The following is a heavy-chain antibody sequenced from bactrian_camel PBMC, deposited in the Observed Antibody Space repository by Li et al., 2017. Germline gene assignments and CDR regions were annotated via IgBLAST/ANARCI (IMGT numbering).Heavy chain of an antibody. V-gene: IGHV3S66*01. CDR2: IDTDGST. CDR3: AATYELSSRSCGPNLSTFRF. Sequence: EVQLVESGGGSVQNGGSLRLSCTTSGFNFEDSDFGWYRQAPGKEREGLAAIDTDGSTVYADSVKGRFTISQDNAKNTAYLQMNSLNPEDTAMYYCAATYELSSRSCGPNLSTFRFWGQGTQVTVS. D-gene: IGHD3*01. CDR1: GFNFEDSD. J-gene: IGHJ6*01.